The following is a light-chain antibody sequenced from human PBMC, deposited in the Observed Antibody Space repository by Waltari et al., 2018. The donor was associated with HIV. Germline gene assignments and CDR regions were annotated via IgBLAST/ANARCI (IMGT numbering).Light chain of an antibody. J-gene: IGKJ1*01. CDR3: QQYIGSPRT. Sequence: EIALTQSPATLSLSPGERVTLSCRASQTISSTYLAWYQQKPGQAPRLLIYGASNRATGIPDRFSGSGSGTDFTLTISSLEPEDCAVYYCQQYIGSPRTFGQGTKVELK. CDR1: QTISSTY. CDR2: GAS. V-gene: IGKV3-20*01.